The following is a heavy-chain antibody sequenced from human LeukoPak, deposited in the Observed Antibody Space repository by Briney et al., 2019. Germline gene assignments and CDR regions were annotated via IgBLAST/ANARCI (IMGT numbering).Heavy chain of an antibody. V-gene: IGHV1-69*04. J-gene: IGHJ4*02. CDR1: GGTFSSYA. Sequence: VASVKVSCKASGGTFSSYAISWVRQAPGQGLEWMGRIIPILGIANYAQKFQGRVTITADKSTSTAYMELSSLRSEDTAVYYCARDRWHDYGDYVVPVYFDYWGQGTLVTVSS. CDR2: IIPILGIA. D-gene: IGHD4-17*01. CDR3: ARDRWHDYGDYVVPVYFDY.